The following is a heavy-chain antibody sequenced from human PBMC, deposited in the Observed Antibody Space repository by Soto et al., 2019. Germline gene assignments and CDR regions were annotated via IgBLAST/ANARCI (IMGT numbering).Heavy chain of an antibody. D-gene: IGHD3-3*01. CDR1: GFTFSSYA. J-gene: IGHJ6*03. CDR2: ISGSGGST. CDR3: AKDAYDFWSGYFTYGGRYYYYYMDV. V-gene: IGHV3-23*01. Sequence: GGSLRLSCAASGFTFSSYAMSWVRQAPGKGLEWVSAISGSGGSTYYADSVKGRFTISRDNSKNTLYLQMNSLRAEDTAVYYCAKDAYDFWSGYFTYGGRYYYYYMDVWGKGTTVTVSS.